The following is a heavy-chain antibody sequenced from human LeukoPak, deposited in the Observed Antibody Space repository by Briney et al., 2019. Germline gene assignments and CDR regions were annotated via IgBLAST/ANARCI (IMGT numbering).Heavy chain of an antibody. CDR3: ARGNSGYDWDYYYYMDV. D-gene: IGHD5-12*01. V-gene: IGHV1-2*02. J-gene: IGHJ6*03. CDR2: INPNSGGT. Sequence: GASVKVSCKASGYTFTCYYMHWVRQAPGQGLEWMGWINPNSGGTNYAQKFQGRVTMTRDTSISTAYMELSRLRSDDTAVYYCARGNSGYDWDYYYYMDVWGKGTTVTVSS. CDR1: GYTFTCYY.